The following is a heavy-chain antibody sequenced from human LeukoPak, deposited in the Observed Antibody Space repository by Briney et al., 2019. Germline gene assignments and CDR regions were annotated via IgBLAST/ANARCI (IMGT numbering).Heavy chain of an antibody. J-gene: IGHJ4*02. V-gene: IGHV1-3*03. CDR3: ARAFDYYDNEYFDY. CDR1: GYTFTSYA. Sequence: ASVKVSCKASGYTFTSYAMHWVRQAPGQRLEWMGWINAGNGNTKYSQEFQGRVTITRDTSASTAYMELSSLRSEDMAVYYCARAFDYYDNEYFDYWGQGTLVTVSS. CDR2: INAGNGNT. D-gene: IGHD3-22*01.